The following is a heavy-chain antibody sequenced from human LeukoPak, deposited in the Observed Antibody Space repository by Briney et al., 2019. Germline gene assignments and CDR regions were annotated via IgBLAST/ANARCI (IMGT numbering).Heavy chain of an antibody. J-gene: IGHJ4*02. CDR1: GGTFSSYA. CDR3: ARGHYGSGSYSPAD. CDR2: IIPMFGTA. V-gene: IGHV1-69*06. Sequence: SVKVSCKASGGTFSSYAISWVRQAHGQGLEWMGGIIPMFGTANYAQKFQGRVTITADKSTSTAYMELSSLRSEDTAVYYCARGHYGSGSYSPADWGQGTLVTVSS. D-gene: IGHD3-10*01.